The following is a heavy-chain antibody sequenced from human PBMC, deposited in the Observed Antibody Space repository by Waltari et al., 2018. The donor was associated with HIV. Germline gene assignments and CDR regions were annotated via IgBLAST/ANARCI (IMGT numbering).Heavy chain of an antibody. J-gene: IGHJ6*02. CDR2: MRYSGGT. Sequence: QVQLQESGPGLVKPSETLSLTCTVSGASTGSYYWSWIRQPPGKGLEWIGSMRYSGGTNYNPSLKSRVTTSVDTSKNQFSLKLSSVTAADTAVYYCARGPHYDSSGYFHFYRGMDVWGQGATVTVSS. CDR3: ARGPHYDSSGYFHFYRGMDV. D-gene: IGHD3-22*01. CDR1: GASTGSYY. V-gene: IGHV4-59*01.